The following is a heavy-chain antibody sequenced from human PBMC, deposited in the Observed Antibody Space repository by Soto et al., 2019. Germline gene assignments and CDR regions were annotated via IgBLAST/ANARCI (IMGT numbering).Heavy chain of an antibody. Sequence: QVQLVESGGGLVKPGGSLRLSCAVSGFTFSDYYMTWIRQAPGKWLEWISYISGSSTYTLYADSVKGRFTISRDNAKSSVYLQMNSLRAEDTAVYYCGRVAASGYYFDYWGQGSLVTVSS. D-gene: IGHD6-13*01. J-gene: IGHJ4*02. CDR1: GFTFSDYY. CDR2: ISGSSTYT. CDR3: GRVAASGYYFDY. V-gene: IGHV3-11*06.